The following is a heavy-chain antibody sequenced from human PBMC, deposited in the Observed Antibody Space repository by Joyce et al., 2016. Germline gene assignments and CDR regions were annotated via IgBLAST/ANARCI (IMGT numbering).Heavy chain of an antibody. Sequence: EVQLVVSGGGLVKPGGSLRLSCAASGFTFSDEGMNWVRQAPGKGLECVSFISYSRTYIYYADSVKGRFTISRDNAKNSLYLQMNSLRGEDTALYYCARERGSSAHFDYWGQGTLVIVSS. CDR1: GFTFSDEG. D-gene: IGHD6-6*01. CDR2: ISYSRTYI. J-gene: IGHJ4*02. CDR3: ARERGSSAHFDY. V-gene: IGHV3-21*02.